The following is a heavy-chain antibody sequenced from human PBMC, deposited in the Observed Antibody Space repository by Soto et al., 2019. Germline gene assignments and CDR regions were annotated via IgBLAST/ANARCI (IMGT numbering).Heavy chain of an antibody. CDR2: IFHSLGA. CDR1: GGSTTGDD. D-gene: IGHD3-10*01. CDR3: VRDLNGSGDY. J-gene: IGHJ4*02. V-gene: IGHV4-59*01. Sequence: SETLCLTRTVSGGSTTGDDGSWIRQPPGKGLEWLGYIFHSLGAKYNPSLGSRGTISLDTSKDQLSLSLRSVTAADTAIYFCVRDLNGSGDYWGQGTLVTVSS.